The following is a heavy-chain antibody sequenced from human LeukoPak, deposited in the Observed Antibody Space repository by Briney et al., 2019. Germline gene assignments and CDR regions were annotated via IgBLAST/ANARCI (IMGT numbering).Heavy chain of an antibody. V-gene: IGHV1-8*01. CDR2: MNPSSGDT. CDR3: ARGTPSGWVGAVY. CDR1: EYTFTSYD. J-gene: IGHJ4*02. D-gene: IGHD6-19*01. Sequence: ASVKVSCKASEYTFTSYDINWVRQATGQGLEWMGWMNPSSGDTGFAQKFQGRVSMTRDTSINTAYMELSSLTSDDTAVYYCARGTPSGWVGAVYWGQGTLVTVSS.